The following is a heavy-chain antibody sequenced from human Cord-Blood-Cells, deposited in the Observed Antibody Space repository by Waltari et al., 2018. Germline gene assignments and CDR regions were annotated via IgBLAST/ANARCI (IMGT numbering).Heavy chain of an antibody. CDR2: INHSGRT. D-gene: IGHD6-6*01. V-gene: IGHV4-34*01. CDR1: GGSFSGYY. CDR3: ARGGPKLEYSSSSNAFDI. Sequence: QVQLQQWGAGLLKPSETLSLTCAVYGGSFSGYYWSWIRQPPGKGLEWIGEINHSGRTNYNPSLKSRVTRSVDTSKNQFSLKLSSVTAADTAVYYCARGGPKLEYSSSSNAFDIWGQGTMVTVSS. J-gene: IGHJ3*02.